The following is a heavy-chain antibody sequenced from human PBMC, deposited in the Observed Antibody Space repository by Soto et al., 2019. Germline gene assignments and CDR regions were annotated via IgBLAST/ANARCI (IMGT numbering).Heavy chain of an antibody. CDR3: ARDGREASGMDV. Sequence: SETLSLTCTVSGGSISRYYWSWSRQPPGKGLEWIGYIYYSGSTNYNPSLKSRVTISVDTSKNQFSLKLNSVTTADTAVYYCARDGREASGMDVWGQGTKVTVSS. CDR2: IYYSGST. V-gene: IGHV4-59*01. CDR1: GGSISRYY. J-gene: IGHJ6*02. D-gene: IGHD1-26*01.